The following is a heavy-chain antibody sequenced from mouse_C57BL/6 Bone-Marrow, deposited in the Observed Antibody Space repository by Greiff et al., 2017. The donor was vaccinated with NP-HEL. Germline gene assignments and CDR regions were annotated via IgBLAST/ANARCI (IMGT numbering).Heavy chain of an antibody. CDR3: ARPHYYGSSWWYFDV. CDR2: IYPRSGNT. Sequence: VKLQESGAELARPGASVKLSCKASGYTFTSYGISWVKQRTGQGLEWIGEIYPRSGNTYYNEKFKGKATLTADKSSSTAYMELRSLTSEDSAVYFCARPHYYGSSWWYFDVWGTGTTVTVSS. V-gene: IGHV1-81*01. CDR1: GYTFTSYG. D-gene: IGHD1-1*01. J-gene: IGHJ1*03.